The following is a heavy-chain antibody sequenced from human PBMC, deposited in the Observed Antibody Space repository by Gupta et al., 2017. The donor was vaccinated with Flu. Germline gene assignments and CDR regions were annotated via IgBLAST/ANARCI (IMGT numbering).Heavy chain of an antibody. Sequence: FTFRSYWMRWVRRARGKGLEWVANINEDGSDKYYVDSVKGRFTISRDNAKNSLYLKLRSLRAEDTAVYHCARAAYYAFDFWGQGTLVTVSS. J-gene: IGHJ4*02. D-gene: IGHD3-10*01. CDR3: ARAAYYAFDF. V-gene: IGHV3-7*04. CDR2: INEDGSDK. CDR1: FTFRSYW.